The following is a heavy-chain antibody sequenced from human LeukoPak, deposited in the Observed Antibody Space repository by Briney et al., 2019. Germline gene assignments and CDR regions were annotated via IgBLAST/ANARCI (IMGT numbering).Heavy chain of an antibody. CDR1: GGTFSSYA. V-gene: IGHV1-69*05. D-gene: IGHD2-8*01. J-gene: IGHJ5*02. CDR2: MIPIFGTA. Sequence: GASVKVSCKASGGTFSSYAISWVRQAPGQGLEWMGGMIPIFGTANYAQKFQGRVTITTDESTSTAYMELSRLRSEDMAVYYCARGPRGMVWFDPWGQGTLVTVSS. CDR3: ARGPRGMVWFDP.